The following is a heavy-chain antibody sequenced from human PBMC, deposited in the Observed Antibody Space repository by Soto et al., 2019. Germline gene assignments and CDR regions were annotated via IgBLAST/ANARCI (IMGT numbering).Heavy chain of an antibody. D-gene: IGHD2-2*01. CDR1: GYTFTSYG. CDR3: AGEAPPSVN. J-gene: IGHJ4*02. V-gene: IGHV1-18*01. Sequence: QVQLVQSGAEVKKPGASVKVSCKASGYTFTSYGISWVRQAPGQGLEWMGWISAYNGNTNYAQRLQGRVTMTTDTSTSTDYMELRRLSSDDTAVYYCAGEAPPSVNWGQGTLVTVSS. CDR2: ISAYNGNT.